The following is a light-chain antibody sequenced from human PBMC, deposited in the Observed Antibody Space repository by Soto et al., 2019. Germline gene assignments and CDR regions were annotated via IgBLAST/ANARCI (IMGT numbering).Light chain of an antibody. CDR2: EVS. CDR1: SSDVGGYNY. CDR3: SSYTSSSTLV. J-gene: IGLJ1*01. V-gene: IGLV2-14*01. Sequence: QSALTQPASVSGSPGQSITISFTGTSSDVGGYNYVSWYQQHPGKAPKLMIYEVSNRPSGVSNRFSGSKSGNTASLTISGLQAEDEADHYCSSYTSSSTLVFGTGTKVTVL.